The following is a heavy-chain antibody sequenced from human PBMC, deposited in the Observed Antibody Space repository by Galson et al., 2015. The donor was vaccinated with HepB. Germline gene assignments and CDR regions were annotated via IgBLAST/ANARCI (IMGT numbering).Heavy chain of an antibody. CDR2: IHPPSGHT. Sequence: SVKVSCKASGYTFTSYGISWVRQAPGQGLEWMGWIHPPSGHTNYAQNFQGRVTMTRDTSITTAYLELSSLGSDDTAVYYCGRDLGIEVAGYYYYGMDVWGQGTTVTVSS. CDR3: GRDLGIEVAGYYYYGMDV. CDR1: GYTFTSYG. V-gene: IGHV1-2*02. D-gene: IGHD6-19*01. J-gene: IGHJ6*02.